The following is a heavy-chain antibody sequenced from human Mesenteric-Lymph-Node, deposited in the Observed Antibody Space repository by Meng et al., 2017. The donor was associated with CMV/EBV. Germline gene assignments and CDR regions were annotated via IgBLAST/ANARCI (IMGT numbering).Heavy chain of an antibody. Sequence: SGSTLVKPTQTLTLTCTFSGFSLSPRGVGVGWIRQPPGKALEWLAVIYWNDDKGYSPSLENRLTITKNTYKNQVVLTMTNVDPVDTATYYCAHDSGYCSSTTCYAGADFYYYYGMDVWGQGTTVTVSS. CDR3: AHDSGYCSSTTCYAGADFYYYYGMDV. CDR1: GFSLSPRGVG. D-gene: IGHD2-2*03. CDR2: IYWNDDK. V-gene: IGHV2-5*01. J-gene: IGHJ6*02.